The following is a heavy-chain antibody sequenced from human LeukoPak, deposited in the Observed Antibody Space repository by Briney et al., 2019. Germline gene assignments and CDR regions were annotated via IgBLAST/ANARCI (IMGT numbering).Heavy chain of an antibody. J-gene: IGHJ3*02. CDR2: ISSSGSTI. CDR3: AKDIYSSSWYRYAFDI. Sequence: GGSLRLSCAASGFTFSSYEMNWVRQAPGKGLEWVSYISSSGSTIYYADSVKGRFTISRDNAKNSLYLQMNSLRAEDTAVYYCAKDIYSSSWYRYAFDIWGQGTMVTVSS. CDR1: GFTFSSYE. D-gene: IGHD6-13*01. V-gene: IGHV3-48*03.